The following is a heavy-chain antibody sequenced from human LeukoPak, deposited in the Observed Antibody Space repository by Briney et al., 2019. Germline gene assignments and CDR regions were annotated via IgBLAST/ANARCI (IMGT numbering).Heavy chain of an antibody. V-gene: IGHV4-39*07. CDR3: ARETSQKGAHYMDV. D-gene: IGHD3-16*01. Sequence: SETLSLPCTVSGASIRSSNYWAWIRQPPGKGLEWIGSMDYSGVTYYNPSLKSRVTISVDTSKNQFSLKLSSVTAADTAVYYCARETSQKGAHYMDVWGKGTTVTISS. CDR2: MDYSGVT. CDR1: GASIRSSNY. J-gene: IGHJ6*03.